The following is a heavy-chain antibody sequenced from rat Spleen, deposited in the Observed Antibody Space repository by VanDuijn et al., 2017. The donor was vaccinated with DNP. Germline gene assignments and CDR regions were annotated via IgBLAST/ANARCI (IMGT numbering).Heavy chain of an antibody. D-gene: IGHD1-12*02. CDR1: GFTFSNYG. CDR3: ARVGDLHDGGDGDVLDV. V-gene: IGHV5S13*01. Sequence: EVQLVESGGGLVQPGRSLKLSCAASGFTFSNYGMAWVRQAPTKGLEWVASITTGGGNTYYRDSVKGRFTISRDNAKNTQYLQMDSLRSEDTATYYCARVGDLHDGGDGDVLDVWGQGTSVTVSS. CDR2: ITTGGGNT. J-gene: IGHJ4*01.